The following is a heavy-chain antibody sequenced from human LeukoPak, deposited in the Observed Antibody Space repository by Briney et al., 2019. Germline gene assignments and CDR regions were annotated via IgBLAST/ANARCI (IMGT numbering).Heavy chain of an antibody. V-gene: IGHV4-34*01. CDR2: INHSGST. Sequence: SETLSLTCAVYGGSFSGYYWSWIRQPPGKGLEWIGEINHSGSTNYNPSLKSRVTISVDTSKNQFSLKLSSVTAADTAVYYCARDSPYSGSYYFDHWGQGTLVTVSS. CDR1: GGSFSGYY. CDR3: ARDSPYSGSYYFDH. J-gene: IGHJ4*02. D-gene: IGHD1-26*01.